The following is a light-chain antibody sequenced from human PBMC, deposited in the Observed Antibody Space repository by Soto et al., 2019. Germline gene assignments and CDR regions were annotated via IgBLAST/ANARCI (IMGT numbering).Light chain of an antibody. CDR3: QQYGSSPPYT. Sequence: EIVLTQSPGTLSLSPGERATLSCRASQRVSSSYLAWYQQKPGQAPRLLIYGASSRATGIPDRFSGSGSGKDFTLTISRLEPEDFAVYYCQQYGSSPPYTVGQGTKVDSK. V-gene: IGKV3-20*01. CDR2: GAS. CDR1: QRVSSSY. J-gene: IGKJ2*01.